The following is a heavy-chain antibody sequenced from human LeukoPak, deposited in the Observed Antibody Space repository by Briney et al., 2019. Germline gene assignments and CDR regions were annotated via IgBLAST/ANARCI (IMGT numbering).Heavy chain of an antibody. CDR1: GFTFSSYG. D-gene: IGHD3-22*01. CDR3: AKDGPDGSGSKDY. V-gene: IGHV3-30*18. Sequence: GGSLRLSCAASGFTFSSYGMHWVRQAPGKGLEWVAVISYDGSNKYYADSVKGRFTISRDNSKNTLYLQMSSLRAEDTAVYYCAKDGPDGSGSKDYWGQGTLVTVSS. CDR2: ISYDGSNK. J-gene: IGHJ4*02.